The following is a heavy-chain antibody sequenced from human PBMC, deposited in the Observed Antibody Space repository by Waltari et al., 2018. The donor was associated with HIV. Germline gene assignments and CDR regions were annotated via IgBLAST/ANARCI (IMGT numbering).Heavy chain of an antibody. J-gene: IGHJ4*02. V-gene: IGHV3-48*02. CDR3: ARDLIGPRII. CDR2: LSSSGTTI. CDR1: GFTFSSYS. Sequence: EVQLLESGGGLVQPGGSLRISCAASGFTFSSYSMNGVRQAPGKGREVVSYLSSSGTTIYYADSVKGRFTISRDNAKNSLYLQMNSLRDEDTAVYYCARDLIGPRIIWGLGTLVTVSS. D-gene: IGHD3-16*01.